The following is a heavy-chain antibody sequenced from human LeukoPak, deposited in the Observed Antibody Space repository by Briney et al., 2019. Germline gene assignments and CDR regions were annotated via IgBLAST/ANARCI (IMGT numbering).Heavy chain of an antibody. Sequence: ASVKVSCKASGYIFTSYGISWVRQAPGQGLEWMGWISAYNGNTNYAQKLQGRVTMTTDTSTSTAYRELRSLRSDDTAVYYCARDAVDSGYDHWGQGTLVTVSS. CDR3: ARDAVDSGYDH. CDR1: GYIFTSYG. D-gene: IGHD5-12*01. V-gene: IGHV1-18*01. CDR2: ISAYNGNT. J-gene: IGHJ4*02.